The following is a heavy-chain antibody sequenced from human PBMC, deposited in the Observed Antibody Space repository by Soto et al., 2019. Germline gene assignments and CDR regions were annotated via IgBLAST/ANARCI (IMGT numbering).Heavy chain of an antibody. V-gene: IGHV3-23*01. Sequence: EVQLLESGGGLVQPGGSLRLSCAASGFTFSSYAMSWVRQAPGKGLEWVSAISGSGGSTYYADSVKGRFTISRDNSKNTLYLHMNSLRAEDTAVYYCAKVVDADYGDYARGYFDYWGQGTLVTVSS. CDR2: ISGSGGST. D-gene: IGHD4-17*01. J-gene: IGHJ4*02. CDR1: GFTFSSYA. CDR3: AKVVDADYGDYARGYFDY.